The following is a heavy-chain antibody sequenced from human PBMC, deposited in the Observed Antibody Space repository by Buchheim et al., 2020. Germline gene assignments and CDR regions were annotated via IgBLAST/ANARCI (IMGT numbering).Heavy chain of an antibody. D-gene: IGHD6-6*01. Sequence: QVQLVQSGAEVKKPGASVKVSCKASGYTFTGYYMHWVRQAPGQGLEWMGWINPNSGGTNYAQQFQGWVTMTRDTSISTAYMERSRLRSDDTAVYYCARATRIYSSSSGFDYWGQGTL. CDR1: GYTFTGYY. J-gene: IGHJ4*02. CDR3: ARATRIYSSSSGFDY. CDR2: INPNSGGT. V-gene: IGHV1-2*04.